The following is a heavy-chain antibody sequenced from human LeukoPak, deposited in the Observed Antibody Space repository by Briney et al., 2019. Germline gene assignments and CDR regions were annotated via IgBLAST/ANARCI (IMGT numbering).Heavy chain of an antibody. CDR3: AKVRSDGSGRFDAFDI. Sequence: GGSLRLSCAASGFTFNNYAMTWVRQAPGKGLEWVSAITVGGGTTYYADSVRGRFTISRDNSKNTLYLQMNSLRAEDTALYYCAKVRSDGSGRFDAFDIWGQGTMVTVSS. V-gene: IGHV3-23*01. D-gene: IGHD3-10*01. CDR2: ITVGGGTT. J-gene: IGHJ3*02. CDR1: GFTFNNYA.